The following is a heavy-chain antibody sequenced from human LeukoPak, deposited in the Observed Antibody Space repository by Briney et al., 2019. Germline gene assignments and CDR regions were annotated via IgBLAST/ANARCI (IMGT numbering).Heavy chain of an antibody. CDR2: IIPIFGTA. V-gene: IGHV1-69*05. J-gene: IGHJ4*02. CDR1: GGTFSSYA. D-gene: IGHD1-26*01. CDR3: ARYSEDGGSPPS. Sequence: SVKVSCKASGGTFSSYAISWVRQAPGQGLEWMGGIIPIFGTANYAQKFQGRVTITTDASTSTAYMELSSLRSEDTAVYYCARYSEDGGSPPSWGQGTLVTVSS.